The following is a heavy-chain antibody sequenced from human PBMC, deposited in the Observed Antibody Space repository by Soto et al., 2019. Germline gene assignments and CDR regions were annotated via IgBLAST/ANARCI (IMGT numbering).Heavy chain of an antibody. CDR1: GVTVSNDY. Sequence: GGSLRLSCAASGVTVSNDYMSWVRQAPGKGLGWVSVGYIGGSTYYADSVKGRFTISRDNSKNTVYLQIHSLRAEDTAVYYCARDLVLTGYSDYYYYRMDVWGQGTTVTVSS. CDR3: ARDLVLTGYSDYYYYRMDV. V-gene: IGHV3-53*01. CDR2: GYIGGST. D-gene: IGHD3-9*01. J-gene: IGHJ6*02.